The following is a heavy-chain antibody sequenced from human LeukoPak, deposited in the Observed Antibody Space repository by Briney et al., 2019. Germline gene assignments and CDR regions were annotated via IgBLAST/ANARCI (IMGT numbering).Heavy chain of an antibody. J-gene: IGHJ3*02. D-gene: IGHD2-8*01. V-gene: IGHV4-34*01. Sequence: TSETLSLTCAVYGGSFSGYYWGWIRQPPGKGLEWIGEINHSGSTNYNPSLKSRVTISVDTSKNQFSLKLSSVTAADTAVYYCARDCTSDAFDIWGQGTMVTVSS. CDR3: ARDCTSDAFDI. CDR2: INHSGST. CDR1: GGSFSGYY.